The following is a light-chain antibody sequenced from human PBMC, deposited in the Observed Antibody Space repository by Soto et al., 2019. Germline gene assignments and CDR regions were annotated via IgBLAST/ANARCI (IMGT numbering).Light chain of an antibody. CDR1: QSVSSN. Sequence: EIVMTQSPATLSVSPGERATLSCRASQSVSSNLAWYQQKPGQAPRLLIYGASTRATGIPARFNGSGSGTEFTLTISSLQSEDFAVYYCQQYNNWPRMYTFGQGTKLEIK. CDR2: GAS. CDR3: QQYNNWPRMYT. V-gene: IGKV3-15*01. J-gene: IGKJ2*01.